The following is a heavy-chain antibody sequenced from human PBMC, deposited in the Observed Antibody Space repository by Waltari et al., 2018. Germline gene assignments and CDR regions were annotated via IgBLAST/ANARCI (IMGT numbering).Heavy chain of an antibody. CDR3: AKGIRSIAAAGLLDY. D-gene: IGHD6-13*01. Sequence: QVQLVESGGGVVQPGRSLRLSCAASGFTFSSYCMHWVRQAPGKGLEWVAVIWYDGSNKYYADSVKGRFTISRDNSKNTLYLQMNSLRAEDTAVYYCAKGIRSIAAAGLLDYWGQGTLVTVSS. CDR1: GFTFSSYC. J-gene: IGHJ4*02. CDR2: IWYDGSNK. V-gene: IGHV3-33*06.